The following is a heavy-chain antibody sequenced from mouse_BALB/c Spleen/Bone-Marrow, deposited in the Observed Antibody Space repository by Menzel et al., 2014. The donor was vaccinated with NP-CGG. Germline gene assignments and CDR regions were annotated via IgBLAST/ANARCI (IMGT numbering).Heavy chain of an antibody. D-gene: IGHD4-1*01. CDR1: GFNIKDTY. CDR2: IDPANGNT. Sequence: EVNVVESGAELVKPGDSVKLSCTASGFNIKDTYMHWVKQRPEQGLEWIGRIDPANGNTKYDPKFQGKATITADTSSNTAYLQLSSLTSEDTSVYYCARWEYYAMDYWGQGTSVTVSS. V-gene: IGHV14-3*02. CDR3: ARWEYYAMDY. J-gene: IGHJ4*01.